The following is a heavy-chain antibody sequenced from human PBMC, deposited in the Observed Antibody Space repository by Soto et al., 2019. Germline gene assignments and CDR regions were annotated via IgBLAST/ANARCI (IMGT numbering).Heavy chain of an antibody. CDR1: SVSITSSNW. CDR3: ARDYDGFDY. V-gene: IGHV4-4*02. D-gene: IGHD3-16*01. CDR2: ISHSGTV. J-gene: IGHJ4*02. Sequence: SETLSLTCDVSSVSITSSNWWTWVRQPPGKGLEWLGKISHSGTVNYNATLRSRVTISVDKPKDQLSLKLMSVTAADTAVYYCARDYDGFDYWGPGSLVTVSS.